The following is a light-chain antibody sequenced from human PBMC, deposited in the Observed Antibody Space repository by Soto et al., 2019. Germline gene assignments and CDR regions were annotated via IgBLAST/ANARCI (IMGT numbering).Light chain of an antibody. CDR1: QSLRSN. V-gene: IGKV3-15*01. CDR3: QQHDKLPPIT. J-gene: IGKJ5*01. Sequence: EIVMTQSPVTLSVSPGETVILSCRASQSLRSNLAWYQQKPGQTPRLLIYSASIRAAATPARFSGSGAGTNFSLTISSLQSEDLAVYYCQQHDKLPPITFGQGTRLEIK. CDR2: SAS.